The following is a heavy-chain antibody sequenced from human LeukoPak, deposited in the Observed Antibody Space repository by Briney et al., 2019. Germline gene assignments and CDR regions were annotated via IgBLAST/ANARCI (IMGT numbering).Heavy chain of an antibody. Sequence: SETLSLTCTASGGSISSYYWSWIRQPPGKGLEWIGYIYYSGSTNYNPSLKSRVTISVDTSKNQFSLKLSSVTAADTAVYYCARGVSPHYYGMDVWGQGTTVTVSS. CDR1: GGSISSYY. J-gene: IGHJ6*02. CDR3: ARGVSPHYYGMDV. CDR2: IYYSGST. V-gene: IGHV4-59*08. D-gene: IGHD3-16*01.